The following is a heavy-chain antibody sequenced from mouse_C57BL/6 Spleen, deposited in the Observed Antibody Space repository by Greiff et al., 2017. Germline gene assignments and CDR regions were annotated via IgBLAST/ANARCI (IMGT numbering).Heavy chain of an antibody. CDR1: GYSITSGYY. CDR3: ARALYYYGSSYD. V-gene: IGHV3-6*01. J-gene: IGHJ3*01. CDR2: ISYDGSN. D-gene: IGHD1-1*01. Sequence: ESGPGLVKPSQSLSLTCSVTGYSITSGYYWNWIRQFPGNKREWMGYISYDGSNNYNPSLKNRISITRDTSKNQFFLKLNSVTTEDTATYYCARALYYYGSSYDWGQGTLVTVSA.